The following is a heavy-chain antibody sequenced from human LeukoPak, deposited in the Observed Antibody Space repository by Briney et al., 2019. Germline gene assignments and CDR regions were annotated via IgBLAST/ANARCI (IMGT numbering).Heavy chain of an antibody. Sequence: SETLSLTCAVYGGPFSGYYWSWIRQPPGKGLEWIGEINHSGSTNYNPSLKSRVTISVDTSKNQFSLKLSSVTAADTAVYYCARHPRLRWGYNWFDPWGQGTLVTVSS. J-gene: IGHJ5*02. CDR3: ARHPRLRWGYNWFDP. CDR1: GGPFSGYY. D-gene: IGHD4-23*01. CDR2: INHSGST. V-gene: IGHV4-34*01.